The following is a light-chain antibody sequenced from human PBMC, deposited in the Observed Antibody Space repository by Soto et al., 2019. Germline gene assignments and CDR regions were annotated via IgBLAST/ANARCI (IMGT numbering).Light chain of an antibody. J-gene: IGKJ4*01. CDR2: AAS. V-gene: IGKV1-12*01. CDR1: QGIGSW. Sequence: DIQMTQSPSSVSASVGDRVTITCRASQGIGSWLAWYQQKPGTAPKLLIYAASILQSGVPSRFSGSVSGTDFALTISSLQPEDFATYYCQQAHSFPLTFGGGTKVAIK. CDR3: QQAHSFPLT.